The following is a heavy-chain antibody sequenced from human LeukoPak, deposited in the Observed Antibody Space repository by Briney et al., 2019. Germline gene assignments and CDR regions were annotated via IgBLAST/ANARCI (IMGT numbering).Heavy chain of an antibody. CDR1: GFTFSSYA. Sequence: PGGSLRLSCAASGFTFSSYAMSWVRQAPGKGLEWVSAVSASGGSTYYADSVKGRFTISRDNSKNTLYLHMNSLRAEDTAVYYCASHHSYDSSGLDDYFDYWGQGTLVTVSS. V-gene: IGHV3-23*01. CDR2: VSASGGST. J-gene: IGHJ4*02. D-gene: IGHD3-22*01. CDR3: ASHHSYDSSGLDDYFDY.